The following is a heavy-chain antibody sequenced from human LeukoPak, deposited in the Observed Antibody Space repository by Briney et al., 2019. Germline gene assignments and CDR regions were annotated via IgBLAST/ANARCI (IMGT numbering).Heavy chain of an antibody. V-gene: IGHV4-59*08. CDR1: GGSISSYY. D-gene: IGHD4-17*01. J-gene: IGHJ4*02. Sequence: PSETLSLTCTVSGGSISSYYWSWVRQPPGKGLEWIGEIYHSGSTNYNPSLKSRVTISVDSPRNQFSLRLTSLTAADTAVYYCARLVTVTTGDYFDYWGQGNLVTVSS. CDR3: ARLVTVTTGDYFDY. CDR2: IYHSGST.